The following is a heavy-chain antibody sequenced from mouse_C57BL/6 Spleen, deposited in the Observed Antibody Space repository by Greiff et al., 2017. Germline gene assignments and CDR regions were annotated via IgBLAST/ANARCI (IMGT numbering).Heavy chain of an antibody. CDR2: IRLKSDNYAT. J-gene: IGHJ2*01. CDR1: GFTFSNYW. D-gene: IGHD4-1*01. Sequence: DVKLVESGGGLVQPGGSMKLSCVASGFTFSNYWMNWVRQSPEKGLEWVAQIRLKSDNYATHYAESVKGRFTISRDDSKSSVYLQMNNLRAEDTGIYYCTGEFWDPDYFDYWGQGTTLTVSS. V-gene: IGHV6-3*01. CDR3: TGEFWDPDYFDY.